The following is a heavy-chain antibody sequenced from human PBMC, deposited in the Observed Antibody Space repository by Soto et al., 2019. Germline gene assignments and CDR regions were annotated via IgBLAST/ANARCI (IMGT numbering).Heavy chain of an antibody. J-gene: IGHJ6*02. CDR2: IIPIFGTA. CDR1: GGTFSSYA. Sequence: ASVKVSCKASGGTFSSYAISWVRQAPGQGLEWMGGIIPIFGTANYAQKFQGRVTITADESTSTAYMELSSLRSEDTAVYYCASDHVDTAMVLHYYGMDVWGQGTTVTVSS. V-gene: IGHV1-69*13. CDR3: ASDHVDTAMVLHYYGMDV. D-gene: IGHD5-18*01.